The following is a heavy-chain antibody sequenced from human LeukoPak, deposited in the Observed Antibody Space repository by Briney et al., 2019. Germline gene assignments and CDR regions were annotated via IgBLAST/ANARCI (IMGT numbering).Heavy chain of an antibody. V-gene: IGHV3-20*04. CDR2: INWNGGST. D-gene: IGHD6-19*01. CDR1: GFTFDDYG. Sequence: PGGSLRLSCVASGFTFDDYGMSWVRQAPGKGLERVSGINWNGGSTGYADSVRGRFTISRDNAKNSLYLQMNSLRAKDTALYYCARMAGAGYYFYMDVWGKGTTVTVSS. J-gene: IGHJ6*03. CDR3: ARMAGAGYYFYMDV.